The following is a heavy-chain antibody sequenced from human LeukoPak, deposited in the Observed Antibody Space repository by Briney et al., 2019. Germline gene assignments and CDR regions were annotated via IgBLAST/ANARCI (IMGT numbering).Heavy chain of an antibody. V-gene: IGHV3-48*04. CDR2: ISSSSSTI. CDR1: AFTLSSYS. D-gene: IGHD6-6*01. CDR3: GRDSVRVAARSLDY. J-gene: IGHJ4*02. Sequence: GGSRRLSCAASAFTLSSYSMNWVRQAPGKGREWVSYISSSSSTIYYADSVKGRFTISRDNAKNSPYLQMNSMRAEETAVYYRGRDSVRVAARSLDYWGQGTLVTVSS.